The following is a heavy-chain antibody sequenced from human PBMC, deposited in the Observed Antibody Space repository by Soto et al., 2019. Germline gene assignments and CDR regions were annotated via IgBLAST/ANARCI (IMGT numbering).Heavy chain of an antibody. CDR3: ASNSPLGYCSSTSCRDY. D-gene: IGHD2-2*01. J-gene: IGHJ4*02. Sequence: PSETLSLTCAVSGGSISSGGYSWSWIRQPPGKGLEWIGYIYHSGSTYYNPSLKSRVTISVDRSKNQFSLKLSSVTAADTAVYYCASNSPLGYCSSTSCRDYWGQGTLVTVSS. CDR2: IYHSGST. V-gene: IGHV4-30-2*01. CDR1: GGSISSGGYS.